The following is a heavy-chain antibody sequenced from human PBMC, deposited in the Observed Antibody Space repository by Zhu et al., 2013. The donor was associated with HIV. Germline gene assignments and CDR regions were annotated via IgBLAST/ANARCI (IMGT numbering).Heavy chain of an antibody. CDR3: ARPSNWGSLGNYFDY. D-gene: IGHD7-27*01. Sequence: QVQLVQSGAEVKKPGSSVKVSCKASGGTFTNFAITWVRQAPGQGLEWMGEIVPIFDTANYAQKFQGRVTITADESTSTAYMELSSLTSEDTAVYYCARPSNWGSLGNYFDYWGQGTLVTVSS. V-gene: IGHV1-69*01. CDR1: GGTFTNFA. J-gene: IGHJ4*02. CDR2: IVPIFDTA.